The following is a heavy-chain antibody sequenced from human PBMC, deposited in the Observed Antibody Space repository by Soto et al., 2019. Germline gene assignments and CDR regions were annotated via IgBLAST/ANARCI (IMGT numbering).Heavy chain of an antibody. Sequence: ASVKVSCKASGYTFTSYGISWVRQAPGQGLEWMGWISAYNGNTNYAQKLQGRVTMTTDTSTSTAYMELRSLRSDDTAVYYCASERESYDFWSGSPRARGAFDIWGQGTMVTV. J-gene: IGHJ3*02. CDR2: ISAYNGNT. CDR1: GYTFTSYG. V-gene: IGHV1-18*04. CDR3: ASERESYDFWSGSPRARGAFDI. D-gene: IGHD3-3*01.